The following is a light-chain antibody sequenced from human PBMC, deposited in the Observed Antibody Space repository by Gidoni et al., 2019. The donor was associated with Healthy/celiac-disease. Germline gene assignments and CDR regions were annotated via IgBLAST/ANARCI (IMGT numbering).Light chain of an antibody. CDR3: AAWDDSLSAWV. Sequence: QSVLTQPPSASGTPGPRVTISCSGSSSNIGSNYVYWYQQLPGTAPKLLIYRNNQRPSGVHDRFAGSKSGNSAYLAISGLRYEDEADYYCAAWDDSLSAWVFGGGTKLTVL. V-gene: IGLV1-47*01. J-gene: IGLJ3*02. CDR1: SSNIGSNY. CDR2: RNN.